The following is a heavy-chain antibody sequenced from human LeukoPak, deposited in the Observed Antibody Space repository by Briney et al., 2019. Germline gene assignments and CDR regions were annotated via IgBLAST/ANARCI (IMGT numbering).Heavy chain of an antibody. J-gene: IGHJ3*02. V-gene: IGHV3-23*01. D-gene: IGHD1-26*01. CDR1: GFLFSSYV. Sequence: GGSLRLSCEASGFLFSSYVMSWVRQAPGKGLEWVSAIGGYGDSTYYADSVKGRFTISRDNSNNTLYLQMNSLRAEDTAVYYCAKVLPTEWDVPDDAFDIWGQGTTVTVSS. CDR2: IGGYGDST. CDR3: AKVLPTEWDVPDDAFDI.